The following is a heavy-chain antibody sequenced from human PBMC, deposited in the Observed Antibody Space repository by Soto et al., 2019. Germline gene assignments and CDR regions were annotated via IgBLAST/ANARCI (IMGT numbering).Heavy chain of an antibody. J-gene: IGHJ6*02. V-gene: IGHV3-48*03. CDR1: GFTFSSYE. CDR2: ISSSGDTV. D-gene: IGHD3-9*01. Sequence: QPGGSLRLSCAASGFTFSSYEINWVRQAPGKGLEWVSCISSSGDTVYYEDSVKGRFTISRDNAKNSLYLQMNSLRAEDTAVYYCARRYFDYYYGMDVWGQGTTVTVSS. CDR3: ARRYFDYYYGMDV.